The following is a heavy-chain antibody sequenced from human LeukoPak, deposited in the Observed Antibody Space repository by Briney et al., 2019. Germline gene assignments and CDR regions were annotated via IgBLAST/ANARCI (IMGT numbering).Heavy chain of an antibody. J-gene: IGHJ5*02. V-gene: IGHV3-23*01. CDR1: GFTFGSYA. CDR3: AKDLIAAAGTALYWFDP. Sequence: GGSLRLSCAASGFTFGSYAMSWVRQAPGKGLEWVSGISTGSTYYADSVKGRFTISRDNSKNTLYLQMNSLRAEDTAVYYCAKDLIAAAGTALYWFDPWGQGTLVTVSS. D-gene: IGHD6-13*01. CDR2: ISTGST.